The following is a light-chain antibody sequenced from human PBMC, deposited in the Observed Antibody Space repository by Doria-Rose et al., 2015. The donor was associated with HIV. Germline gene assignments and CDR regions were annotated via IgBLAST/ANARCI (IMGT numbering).Light chain of an antibody. Sequence: TQSPGTLSLSPGERATLSCRASQSFSSTYLAWYQQKPGQAPSLLIYDGSTRATGIPDRFSASGSGTDLTLTINRLEPEDSALYYCHQYGTSWTFGQGTKVEI. V-gene: IGKV3-20*01. J-gene: IGKJ1*01. CDR3: HQYGTSWT. CDR1: QSFSSTY. CDR2: DGS.